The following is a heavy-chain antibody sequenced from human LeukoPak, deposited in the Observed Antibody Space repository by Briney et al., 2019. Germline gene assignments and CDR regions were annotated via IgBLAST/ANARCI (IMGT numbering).Heavy chain of an antibody. D-gene: IGHD1-26*01. V-gene: IGHV3-74*01. CDR2: INIDGTTT. Sequence: GGSLRLSCAASGFTFTRYWMHWVRQVPGKGLVWVSRINIDGTTTNYADSVKGRFTVSRDNAKNTLFLQLSSLRVEDTAVYYCARDSYEAGATFDYWGQGTLVTVSS. CDR1: GFTFTRYW. CDR3: ARDSYEAGATFDY. J-gene: IGHJ4*02.